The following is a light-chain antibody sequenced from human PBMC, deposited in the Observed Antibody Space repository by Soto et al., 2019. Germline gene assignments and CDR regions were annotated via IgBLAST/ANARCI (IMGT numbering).Light chain of an antibody. CDR1: QSVSSS. Sequence: EIVLTQSPGTLSLSPGERATLSCRSIQSVSSSFLAWYQQKPGQAPRLLIYAAFTRAPGVPARFSGSGSGTEFTLTISSLQSDDSAVYFCQQYNSWPPLTFGGGTKVDIK. J-gene: IGKJ4*01. CDR2: AAF. CDR3: QQYNSWPPLT. V-gene: IGKV3-15*01.